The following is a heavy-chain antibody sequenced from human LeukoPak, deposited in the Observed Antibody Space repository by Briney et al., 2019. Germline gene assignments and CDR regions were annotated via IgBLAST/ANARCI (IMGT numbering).Heavy chain of an antibody. CDR3: ARGDGGIDAFDI. J-gene: IGHJ3*02. CDR1: GGSIRSYY. D-gene: IGHD2-21*02. CDR2: IYTSGST. V-gene: IGHV4-4*07. Sequence: SETLSLTCTVSGGSIRSYYWSWIRQPAGKGLEWIGRIYTSGSTSYNPSLKSRVAMSVDTSKNQFSLRLNSVTAADTAVYYCARGDGGIDAFDIWGQGTMVTVSS.